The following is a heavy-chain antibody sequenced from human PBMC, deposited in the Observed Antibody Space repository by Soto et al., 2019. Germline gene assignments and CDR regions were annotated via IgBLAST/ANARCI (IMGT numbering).Heavy chain of an antibody. CDR1: GGTSNNYN. Sequence: QVQLVQSGAEVKKPGSSVKVSCKASGGTSNNYNIAWVRQAPGQGLDWMGRIVPILDIANYAQNFQGRVTITADKSTNTAYIELSSLRSEDTATYYCARLLHYGDYEHSYYYGMDVWGQGTTVTV. J-gene: IGHJ6*02. V-gene: IGHV1-69*02. CDR2: IVPILDIA. CDR3: ARLLHYGDYEHSYYYGMDV. D-gene: IGHD4-17*01.